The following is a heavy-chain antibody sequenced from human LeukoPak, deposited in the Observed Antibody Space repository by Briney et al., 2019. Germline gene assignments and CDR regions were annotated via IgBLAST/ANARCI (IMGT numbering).Heavy chain of an antibody. CDR2: ISGSTGNT. D-gene: IGHD6-13*01. CDR3: ARDTSDSWYDIFGDY. Sequence: GASVKVSCKASGYSFIGYGISWVRQAPGQGLEWMGWISGSTGNTDYSEKFQGRVTMTKDTSTTTAYLELRGLRSDDTAMYYCARDTSDSWYDIFGDYWGQGTLVTVSS. CDR1: GYSFIGYG. J-gene: IGHJ4*02. V-gene: IGHV1-18*01.